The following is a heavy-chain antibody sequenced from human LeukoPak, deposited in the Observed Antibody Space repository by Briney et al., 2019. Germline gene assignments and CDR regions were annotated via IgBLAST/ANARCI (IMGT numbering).Heavy chain of an antibody. V-gene: IGHV1-2*02. CDR1: GYTFTGYY. D-gene: IGHD2-2*01. Sequence: ASVKVSCKASGYTFTGYYMHWVRQAPGQGLEWMGWINPNSGGTNYAQKFQGRVTMTRDTSISTAYMELSRLRSDDTAVYYCASLYCSSPSCRRRAFDIWGQGTMVTVSS. CDR3: ASLYCSSPSCRRRAFDI. CDR2: INPNSGGT. J-gene: IGHJ3*02.